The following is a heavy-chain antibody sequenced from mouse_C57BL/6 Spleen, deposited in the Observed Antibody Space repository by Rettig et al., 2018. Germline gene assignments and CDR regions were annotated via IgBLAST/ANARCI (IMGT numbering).Heavy chain of an antibody. J-gene: IGHJ4*01. CDR2: IDPENGET. CDR3: TKPYAMDY. CDR1: GLNIKDDY. V-gene: IGHV14-4*01. Sequence: EVQLQQSGAEIVRPGASGKVSCTASGLNIKDDYRHWGRQRPEQGLELIGGIDPENGETEYESKFQGKVNITADKSSNTAYLHLSSLTSEDTAVYYCTKPYAMDYWGQGTSVTVSS.